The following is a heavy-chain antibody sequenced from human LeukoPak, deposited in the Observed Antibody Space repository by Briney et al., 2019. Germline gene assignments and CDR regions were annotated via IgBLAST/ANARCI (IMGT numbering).Heavy chain of an antibody. J-gene: IGHJ4*02. CDR2: ISVSSNTI. CDR1: GFTFTTYS. CDR3: APGYCRSYGWLAFFDY. V-gene: IGHV3-48*04. Sequence: PGGSLRLSCAASGFTFTTYSMNWVRQAPGKGLEWVSYISVSSNTIYYADSVKGRFTISRDNAKNSLYLQMNRLRTQETAKNYLAPGYCRSYGWLAFFDYWGQGTLVTVS. D-gene: IGHD2-2*01.